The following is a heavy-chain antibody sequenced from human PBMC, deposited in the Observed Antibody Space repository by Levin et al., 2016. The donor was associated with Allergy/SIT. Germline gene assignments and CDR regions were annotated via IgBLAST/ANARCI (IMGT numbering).Heavy chain of an antibody. V-gene: IGHV3-48*03. Sequence: VRQAPGKGLEWLSYISSTGSTTYYADSVKGRFTISRDNAKNSLYLQMNSLRAEDTAVYYCARDAIFTDYPLYAMDVWGQGTTVTVSS. D-gene: IGHD3-9*01. CDR2: ISSTGSTT. CDR3: ARDAIFTDYPLYAMDV. J-gene: IGHJ6*02.